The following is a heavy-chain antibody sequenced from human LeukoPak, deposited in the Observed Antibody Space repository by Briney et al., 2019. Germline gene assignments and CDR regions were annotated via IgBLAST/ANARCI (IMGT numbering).Heavy chain of an antibody. V-gene: IGHV4-4*02. CDR2: VHHSGGT. D-gene: IGHD3-10*01. J-gene: IGHJ4*02. CDR3: ARGEEYGSGTVHFDY. CDR1: GGSISSSNW. Sequence: PSGTLSLTCAASGGSISSSNWWSWVRQPPGKGLEWIGEVHHSGGTNYNPSLKSRVTISADRSNNRFSLSLNSVTAADTAVFYCARGEEYGSGTVHFDYWGQGILVTVSS.